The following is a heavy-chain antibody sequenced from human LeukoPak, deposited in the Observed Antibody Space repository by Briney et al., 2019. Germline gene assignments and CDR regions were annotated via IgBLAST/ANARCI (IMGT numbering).Heavy chain of an antibody. V-gene: IGHV3-30*19. CDR3: ARDLVGGWDDSSGYYYGYFDY. Sequence: GGSLRLSCAASGFSFSNYAMHWVRQAPGKGLEWVAVISYDGNNKYYADSVKGRFTISRDNSKNTLYLQMNSLRAEDTAVYYCARDLVGGWDDSSGYYYGYFDYWGQGTLVTVSS. J-gene: IGHJ4*02. CDR2: ISYDGNNK. D-gene: IGHD3-22*01. CDR1: GFSFSNYA.